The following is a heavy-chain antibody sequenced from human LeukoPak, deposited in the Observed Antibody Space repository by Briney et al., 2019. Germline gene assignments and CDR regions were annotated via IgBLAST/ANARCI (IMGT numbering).Heavy chain of an antibody. Sequence: GGSLRLSCAVSGFTFRDYYMSWIRRAPGEGGEGLSYISNRGDNIYYAHSVGGGFTISRDNAKNSLYLQMNSLRAEDTAVYYCARDPPSGYYYSYGMDVWGQGTTVTVSS. CDR2: ISNRGDNI. J-gene: IGHJ6*02. CDR1: GFTFRDYY. CDR3: ARDPPSGYYYSYGMDV. V-gene: IGHV3-11*01.